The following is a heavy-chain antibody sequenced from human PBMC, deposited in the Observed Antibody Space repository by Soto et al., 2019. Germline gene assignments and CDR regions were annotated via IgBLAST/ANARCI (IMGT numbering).Heavy chain of an antibody. Sequence: GGSLRLSCGASGFTFRSYAMSWVRQTPGKGLEWVAGISGSGERTYYADSVKGRFNISRDNSKNTVDLQLSSLRVEDTAVYFCAKQTFKWELYAFDLWGQGTMVTV. CDR3: AKQTFKWELYAFDL. CDR1: GFTFRSYA. D-gene: IGHD1-26*01. V-gene: IGHV3-23*01. J-gene: IGHJ3*01. CDR2: ISGSGERT.